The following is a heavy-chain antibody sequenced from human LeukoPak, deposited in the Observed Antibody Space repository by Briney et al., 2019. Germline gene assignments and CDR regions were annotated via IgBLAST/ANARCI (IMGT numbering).Heavy chain of an antibody. CDR2: IYYSGST. CDR3: ARHEGSGWYYFDY. D-gene: IGHD6-19*01. V-gene: IGHV4-59*08. J-gene: IGHJ4*02. CDR1: GDLLSNYY. Sequence: SETLSLTCTVSGDLLSNYYWSWIRQPPGKGLEWIGYIYYSGSTNYNPSLKSRVTISVDTSKNQFSLKLSSVTAADTAVYYCARHEGSGWYYFDYWGQGTLVTVSS.